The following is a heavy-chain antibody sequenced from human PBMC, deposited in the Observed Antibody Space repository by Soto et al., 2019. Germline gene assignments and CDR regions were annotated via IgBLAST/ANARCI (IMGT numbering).Heavy chain of an antibody. D-gene: IGHD6-19*01. CDR1: GFTFSSYG. V-gene: IGHV3-30*18. CDR2: ISYDGSNK. J-gene: IGHJ6*02. Sequence: QVQLVESGGGVVQPGRSLRLSCAASGFTFSSYGMHWVRQAPGKGLEWVAVISYDGSNKYYADSVKGRFTISRDNSKNTLFLQMNSLRAEDTAVYYCAKGSSGRYPGYYYYGMDVWGQGTTITVSS. CDR3: AKGSSGRYPGYYYYGMDV.